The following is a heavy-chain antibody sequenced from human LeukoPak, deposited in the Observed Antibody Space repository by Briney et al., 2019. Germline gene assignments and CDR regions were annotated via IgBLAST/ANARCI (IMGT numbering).Heavy chain of an antibody. Sequence: ASVKVSCKASGYTFTSYGISWVRQAPGQGLEWMGWMNTNTGNPTYAQGFTGRFVFSLDTSVNTAHLQINSLQSEDTAVYYCARPDTSGYVLISWGQGTLVTVSS. CDR1: GYTFTSYG. D-gene: IGHD3-22*01. CDR2: MNTNTGNP. CDR3: ARPDTSGYVLIS. J-gene: IGHJ4*02. V-gene: IGHV7-4-1*02.